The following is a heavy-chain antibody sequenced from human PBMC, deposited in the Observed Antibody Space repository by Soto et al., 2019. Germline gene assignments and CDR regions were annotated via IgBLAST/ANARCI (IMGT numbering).Heavy chain of an antibody. Sequence: GGSLRLSCAASGFTFSDRYMDWVLQAPWKGLEWVGRTKNKANSYTTEYAASVKGRFTISRDDSRNSVYLQMNSLKTDDTAVYYCTIEGAYPGPDFDYWGQGTLVTVSS. CDR3: TIEGAYPGPDFDY. CDR1: GFTFSDRY. J-gene: IGHJ4*02. CDR2: TKNKANSYTT. D-gene: IGHD3-16*01. V-gene: IGHV3-72*01.